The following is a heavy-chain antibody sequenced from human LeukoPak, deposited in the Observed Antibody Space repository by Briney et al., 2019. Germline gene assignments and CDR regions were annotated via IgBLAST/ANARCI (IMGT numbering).Heavy chain of an antibody. CDR1: GGSINSGAYY. CDR2: IYYSGSP. CDR3: ARGQTHVDTGFWYFDY. V-gene: IGHV4-31*03. D-gene: IGHD5-18*01. J-gene: IGHJ4*02. Sequence: PSETLSLICTVCGGSINSGAYYWPWIRQHPGEGLEWIGHIYYSGSPYYNPSLKSRVSMSVDTSKNQFSLKLSSVIAADTAVYYCARGQTHVDTGFWYFDYWGQGTLVTVSS.